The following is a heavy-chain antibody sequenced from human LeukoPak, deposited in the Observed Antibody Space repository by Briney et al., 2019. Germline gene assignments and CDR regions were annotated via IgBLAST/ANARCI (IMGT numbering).Heavy chain of an antibody. Sequence: GGSLRLSCVASGFTFSSYSMNWVRQAPGKGLEWVSSISSSYSTYIYYADSLKGRFTISRDNAKNSLYLQMNSLRVEDTAVYYCARDMSSGWYSNFDYWGQGTLVTVSS. D-gene: IGHD6-19*01. CDR3: ARDMSSGWYSNFDY. CDR2: ISSSYSTYI. CDR1: GFTFSSYS. V-gene: IGHV3-21*01. J-gene: IGHJ4*02.